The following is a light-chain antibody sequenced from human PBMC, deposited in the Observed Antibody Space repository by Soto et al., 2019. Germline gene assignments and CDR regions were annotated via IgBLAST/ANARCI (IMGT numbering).Light chain of an antibody. Sequence: QSALTQPPSASGSPGQSVAISCTGTSSDVGGNNYDSWYQQHPGKAPKLMVYEVTKRPSGVPDRFSGSKSGNTASLTVSGLQAEDEADYYCSSYAGSNNVIFGGGTKVTVL. CDR3: SSYAGSNNVI. CDR2: EVT. J-gene: IGLJ2*01. V-gene: IGLV2-8*01. CDR1: SSDVGGNNY.